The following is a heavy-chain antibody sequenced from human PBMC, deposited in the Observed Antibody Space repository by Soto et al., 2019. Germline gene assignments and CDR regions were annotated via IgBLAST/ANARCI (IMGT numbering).Heavy chain of an antibody. D-gene: IGHD3-22*01. CDR2: IYPGDSDT. Sequence: GESLKISCKGSGHIFSNYWIGWVRQMPGKGLEWMGIIYPGDSDTRYSPSFQGQVTITVDKSINTAYLQWGRLKASDTAIYYCARQRLWGTSGYYYFENWGQGTLVTVSS. J-gene: IGHJ4*02. V-gene: IGHV5-51*01. CDR1: GHIFSNYW. CDR3: ARQRLWGTSGYYYFEN.